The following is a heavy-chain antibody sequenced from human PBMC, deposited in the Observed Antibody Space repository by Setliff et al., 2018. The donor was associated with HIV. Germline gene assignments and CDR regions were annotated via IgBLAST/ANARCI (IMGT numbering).Heavy chain of an antibody. D-gene: IGHD4-17*01. V-gene: IGHV1-46*01. CDR1: GGTFSSYA. J-gene: IGHJ6*03. CDR3: ARVIDYGVLYWSYYMDA. CDR2: INPSGGTT. Sequence: ASVKVSCKASGGTFSSYAISWARQAPGQGLEWLGIINPSGGTTNYAQKFQGRVTMTRDTSTSTLYMEMSSLRSEDTAVYYCARVIDYGVLYWSYYMDAWGKGTTVTVSS.